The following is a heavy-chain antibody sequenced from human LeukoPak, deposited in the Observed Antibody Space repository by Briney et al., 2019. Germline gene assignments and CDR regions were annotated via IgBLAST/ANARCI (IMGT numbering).Heavy chain of an antibody. D-gene: IGHD2-15*01. CDR3: ARDDCSGGRCKDAFDI. Sequence: PSETLSLTCTVSGGSSSRSSYYWGWIRQPPGKGLEWIGSIYYSGSTYYNPSLKSRVTISVDTSKNQFSLKLSSVTAADTAVYYCARDDCSGGRCKDAFDIWGQGTMVTVYS. CDR1: GGSSSRSSYY. J-gene: IGHJ3*02. V-gene: IGHV4-39*07. CDR2: IYYSGST.